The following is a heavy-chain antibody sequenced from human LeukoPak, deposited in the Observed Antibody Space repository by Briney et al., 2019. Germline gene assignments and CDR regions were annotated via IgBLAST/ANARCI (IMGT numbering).Heavy chain of an antibody. CDR2: INASSGNT. CDR3: ARDWDPMWFGELFPY. V-gene: IGHV1-3*01. Sequence: ASVKVSCKASGYTFTRYAIHSVRPPPGQRLEWMGWINASSGNTKYSQKCQGRVTITRDTSASTAYMELSSLRSEDTAVYYCARDWDPMWFGELFPYWGQGTLVTVSS. CDR1: GYTFTRYA. J-gene: IGHJ4*02. D-gene: IGHD3-10*01.